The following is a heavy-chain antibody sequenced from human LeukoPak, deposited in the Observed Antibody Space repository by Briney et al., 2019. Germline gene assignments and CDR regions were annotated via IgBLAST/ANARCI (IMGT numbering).Heavy chain of an antibody. CDR2: IYPCDSGP. CDR1: GYSFTSYC. CDR3: GMSGDRVPLQDDVFDV. D-gene: IGHD1-26*01. Sequence: GESLKISCKGSGYSFTSYCLGWVRPMPGKGLEWMGIIYPCDSGPTYSPSFQGQVTISVDKSISTAYLQWSSLQASDTAMYYCGMSGDRVPLQDDVFDVWGQGTMVTVST. V-gene: IGHV5-51*01. J-gene: IGHJ3*01.